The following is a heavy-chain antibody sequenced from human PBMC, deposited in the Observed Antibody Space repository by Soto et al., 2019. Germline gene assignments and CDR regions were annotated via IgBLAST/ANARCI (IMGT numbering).Heavy chain of an antibody. CDR2: FDPEDGET. V-gene: IGHV1-24*01. Sequence: ASVKVSCKVSGYTLTELSMHWVRQAPGKGLEWMGGFDPEDGETIYAQKFQGRVTMTEDTSTDTAYMELSSLRSEDTAVYYCATSGWLQSQEDALDIWGQGTMVTVSS. CDR1: GYTLTELS. J-gene: IGHJ3*02. CDR3: ATSGWLQSQEDALDI. D-gene: IGHD5-12*01.